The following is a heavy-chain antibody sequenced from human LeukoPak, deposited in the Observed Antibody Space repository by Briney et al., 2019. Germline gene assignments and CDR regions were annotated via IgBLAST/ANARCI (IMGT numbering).Heavy chain of an antibody. J-gene: IGHJ4*02. D-gene: IGHD3-16*02. CDR2: INAGNGYT. CDR1: GYTFTSHD. CDR3: ARAYYDYVWGSYRPRMDY. V-gene: IGHV1-3*01. Sequence: ASVKVSCKASGYTFTSHDMHWVRQAPGQRLEWMGWINAGNGYTKYSQEFQGRVTITRDTPASTVYMELRSLRSDDTAVYYCARAYYDYVWGSYRPRMDYWGQGTLVTVSS.